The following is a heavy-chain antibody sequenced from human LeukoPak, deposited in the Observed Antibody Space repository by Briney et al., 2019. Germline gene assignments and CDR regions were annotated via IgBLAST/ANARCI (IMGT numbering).Heavy chain of an antibody. CDR3: ARDAAATNAEYFQH. CDR1: GYTFTSYG. V-gene: IGHV1-18*01. CDR2: IGAYNGNT. D-gene: IGHD6-13*01. J-gene: IGHJ1*01. Sequence: ASVKVSRKASGYTFTSYGISWVRQAPGQGLEWMGWIGAYNGNTNYAQKLQGRVTMTTDTSTSTAYMELRSLRSDDTAVYYCARDAAATNAEYFQHWGQGTLVTVSS.